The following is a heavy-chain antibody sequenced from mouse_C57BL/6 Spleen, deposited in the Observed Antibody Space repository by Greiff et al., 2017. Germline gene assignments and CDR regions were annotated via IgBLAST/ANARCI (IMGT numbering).Heavy chain of an antibody. Sequence: EVQLQQSGTVLARPGASVKMSCKTSCYTFTSYWMDWVKQRPGQGLEWRGAIYPGNSDTSYNQTFKGKAKLTAVTSASTGYRELSRLTNEDSAVYFCTRRNGYVSWYFDVWGTGPAVTVSS. CDR2: IYPGNSDT. J-gene: IGHJ1*03. CDR3: TRRNGYVSWYFDV. CDR1: CYTFTSYW. D-gene: IGHD2-10*02. V-gene: IGHV1-5*01.